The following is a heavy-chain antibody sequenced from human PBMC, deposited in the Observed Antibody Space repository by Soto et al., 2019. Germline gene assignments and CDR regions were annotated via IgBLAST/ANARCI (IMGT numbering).Heavy chain of an antibody. V-gene: IGHV3-23*01. D-gene: IGHD6-19*01. CDR1: GFTFSSYA. Sequence: EVQLLESGGGLVQPGGSLRLSCAASGFTFSSYAMSWVRQAPGKGLDWVSAISGSGGSTYYADSVKGRFTISRDNSKNTLYLQMNSLRAEDTAVYYCAKSCSRWLVPTGGYYFDYWGQGTLVTVSS. CDR2: ISGSGGST. CDR3: AKSCSRWLVPTGGYYFDY. J-gene: IGHJ4*02.